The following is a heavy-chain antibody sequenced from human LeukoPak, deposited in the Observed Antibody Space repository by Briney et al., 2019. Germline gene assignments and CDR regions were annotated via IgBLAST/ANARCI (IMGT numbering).Heavy chain of an antibody. CDR3: ARYGTGLGGLDY. D-gene: IGHD1-1*01. Sequence: SETLSLTCTVSGDSIDGYYWTWIRQPAGKGLEWIGRIYSSGNANYNPSHKSRVTMSIDTSRNQFSLKLSSVTAADTGVYYCARYGTGLGGLDYWGQGTLVTVSS. V-gene: IGHV4-4*07. CDR1: GDSIDGYY. J-gene: IGHJ4*02. CDR2: IYSSGNA.